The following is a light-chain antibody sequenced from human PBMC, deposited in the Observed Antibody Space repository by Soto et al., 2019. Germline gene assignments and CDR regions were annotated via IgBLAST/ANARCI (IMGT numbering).Light chain of an antibody. CDR3: QQLYTYPLT. J-gene: IGKJ4*01. CDR1: RGISSF. V-gene: IGKV1-9*01. CDR2: TAS. Sequence: DIQMTQSPSTLSGSVGDRVTITCRASRGISSFLAWYQLKPGKAPKLLIYTASTLQTGVPSRFSPRGYGKDFTLTISSLQPEDFATYYCQQLYTYPLTFGGGTKVDI.